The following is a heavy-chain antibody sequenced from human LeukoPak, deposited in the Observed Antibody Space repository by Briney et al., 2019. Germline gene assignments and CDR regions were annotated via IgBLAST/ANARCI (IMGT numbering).Heavy chain of an antibody. Sequence: PSETLSLTCPVSGDSVNTRRYYWGWIRQPPGKGLEWIGSIYHSGSTYYEPSLRSRATISIDTSRNQFSLNLTSVTAADTAVYFCARRDIVKGGFDYWGQGTLVTVSS. CDR1: GDSVNTRRYY. V-gene: IGHV4-39*01. J-gene: IGHJ4*02. CDR3: ARRDIVKGGFDY. D-gene: IGHD3-16*02. CDR2: IYHSGST.